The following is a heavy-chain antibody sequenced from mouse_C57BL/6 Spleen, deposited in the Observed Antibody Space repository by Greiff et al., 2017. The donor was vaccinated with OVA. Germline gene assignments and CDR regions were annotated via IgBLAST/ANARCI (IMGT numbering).Heavy chain of an antibody. CDR1: GFTFSSYA. Sequence: EVNVVESGGGLVKPGGSLKLSCAASGFTFSSYAMSWVRQTPEKRLEWVATISDGGSYTYYPDNVKGRFTISRDNAKNNLYLQMSHLKSEDTAMYYCARDTMIDYWGQGTTLTVSS. CDR3: ARDTMIDY. CDR2: ISDGGSYT. J-gene: IGHJ2*01. V-gene: IGHV5-4*01. D-gene: IGHD2-4*01.